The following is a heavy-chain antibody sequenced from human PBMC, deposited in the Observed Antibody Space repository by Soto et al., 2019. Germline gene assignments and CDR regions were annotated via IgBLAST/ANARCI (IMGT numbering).Heavy chain of an antibody. CDR2: ISGSGGST. V-gene: IGHV3-23*01. Sequence: GGSLRLCCAASGFTFSRYAMRWVRQAPGQGLEWVSAISGSGGSTYYADSVKGRFTISRDNSKNTLYLQMNSLRAADTAGVYGATPRSSGNDDWSQRTL. J-gene: IGHJ4*02. CDR3: ATPRSSGNDD. CDR1: GFTFSRYA. D-gene: IGHD3-22*01.